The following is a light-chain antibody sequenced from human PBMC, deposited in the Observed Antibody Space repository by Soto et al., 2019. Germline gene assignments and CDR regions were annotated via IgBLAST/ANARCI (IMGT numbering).Light chain of an antibody. Sequence: QSVLTQPPSVSGAPGQRVTISCTGSSSNIAAGYDVHWYQQLPGTAPKLLIYGNSNRPSGVPDRLSGSKSGTSASLAITGLQGADEADYSCQSSDSSLSNWVFGGGTKLTVL. J-gene: IGLJ3*02. V-gene: IGLV1-40*01. CDR2: GNS. CDR1: SSNIAAGYD. CDR3: QSSDSSLSNWV.